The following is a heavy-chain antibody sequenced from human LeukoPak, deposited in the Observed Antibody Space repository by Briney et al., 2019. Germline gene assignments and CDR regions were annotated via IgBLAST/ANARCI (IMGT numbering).Heavy chain of an antibody. D-gene: IGHD6-13*01. CDR1: GFTFSSYN. Sequence: GGSLRLSCAASGFTFSSYNMNWVRQAPGKGLEWVSSISSSSSYIYYADSVRGRFTISRDNAKNTLYLQMNSLRAEDTAVYYCAISPYSSSPNWGQGTLVTVSS. V-gene: IGHV3-21*04. CDR3: AISPYSSSPN. J-gene: IGHJ4*02. CDR2: ISSSSSYI.